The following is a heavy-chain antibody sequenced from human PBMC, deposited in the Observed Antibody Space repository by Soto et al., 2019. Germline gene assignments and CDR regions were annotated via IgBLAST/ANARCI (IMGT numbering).Heavy chain of an antibody. CDR1: EGSFRRYT. V-gene: IGHV1-69*01. Sequence: QVRLVQSGAEVRKPGSSVKVSCKASEGSFRRYTVSWVRQAPGQGLEWMGGIIPVYGTTSYAQKVQGRVTIVADADETTSTAYMELSSLRSEDTAIYYCAMTISPAAIFAYYFYAVAVWGPGTTVIVSS. D-gene: IGHD2-2*01. CDR2: IIPVYGTT. CDR3: AMTISPAAIFAYYFYAVAV. J-gene: IGHJ6*02.